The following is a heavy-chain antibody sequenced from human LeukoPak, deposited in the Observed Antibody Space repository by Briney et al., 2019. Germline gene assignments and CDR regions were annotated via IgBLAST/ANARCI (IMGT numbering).Heavy chain of an antibody. D-gene: IGHD3-16*01. CDR2: INPNSGGT. V-gene: IGHV1-2*02. CDR3: ARWGLWGNGRVGNNWFDP. J-gene: IGHJ5*02. CDR1: GYTFTGYY. Sequence: GASVKVSCKASGYTFTGYYMHWVRQAPGQGLEWMGWINPNSGGTNYAQKLQGRVTMTRDTSISTAYMELSRLRSDDTAVYYCARWGLWGNGRVGNNWFDPWGQGTLVTVSS.